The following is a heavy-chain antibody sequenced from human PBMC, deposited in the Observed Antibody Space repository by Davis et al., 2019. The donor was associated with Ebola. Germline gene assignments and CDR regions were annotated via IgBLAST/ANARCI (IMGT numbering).Heavy chain of an antibody. CDR2: IYYSGST. V-gene: IGHV4-39*01. Sequence: SETLSLTCTVSGGSISSSSYYWGWIRQPPGKGLEWIGSIYYSGSTYYNPSLKSRVTISVDTSKNQFSLKLSSVTAADTAVYYCARGLSGWHPHDAFDIWGQGTMVTVSS. J-gene: IGHJ3*02. D-gene: IGHD6-19*01. CDR1: GGSISSSSYY. CDR3: ARGLSGWHPHDAFDI.